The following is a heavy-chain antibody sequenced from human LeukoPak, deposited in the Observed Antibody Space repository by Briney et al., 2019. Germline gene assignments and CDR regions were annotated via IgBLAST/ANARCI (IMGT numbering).Heavy chain of an antibody. V-gene: IGHV3-9*01. CDR3: AKDLTTGGY. Sequence: GGSLRLSCAASGFTFDDYAMHWVRQAPGKGLEWVSGISWNSGSIGYADSVKGRFTISRDNAKNSLYLQMNSLRAEDTALYYCAKDLTTGGYWGRGTLVTVSS. J-gene: IGHJ4*02. D-gene: IGHD4-11*01. CDR2: ISWNSGSI. CDR1: GFTFDDYA.